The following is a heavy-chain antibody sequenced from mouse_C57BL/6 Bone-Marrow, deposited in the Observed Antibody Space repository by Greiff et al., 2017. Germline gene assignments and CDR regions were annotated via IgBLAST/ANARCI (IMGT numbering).Heavy chain of an antibody. CDR3: VRHEKGLRQVYAMDY. CDR2: IRSKSNNYAT. Sequence: EADGGLVQPKGSLKLSCAASGFSFNTYAMNWVRQAPGKGLEWVARIRSKSNNYATYYADSVKDRFTISRDDSESMLYLQMNNLKTEDTAMYYCVRHEKGLRQVYAMDYWGQGTSVTVSS. J-gene: IGHJ4*01. CDR1: GFSFNTYA. D-gene: IGHD2-4*01. V-gene: IGHV10-1*01.